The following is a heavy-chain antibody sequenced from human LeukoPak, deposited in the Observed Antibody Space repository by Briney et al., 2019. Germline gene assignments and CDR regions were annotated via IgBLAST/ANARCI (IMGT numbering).Heavy chain of an antibody. D-gene: IGHD6-6*01. V-gene: IGHV4-34*01. CDR2: INHSGST. Sequence: PSETLSLTCAVYGGSFSGYYWSWIRQPPGKGLEWIGEINHSGSTNYNPSLKSRVTISVDTSKNQFSLKLSSVTAADTAVYYCARTRCIGQLVFYFGYWGQGTLVTVSS. CDR3: ARTRCIGQLVFYFGY. CDR1: GGSFSGYY. J-gene: IGHJ4*02.